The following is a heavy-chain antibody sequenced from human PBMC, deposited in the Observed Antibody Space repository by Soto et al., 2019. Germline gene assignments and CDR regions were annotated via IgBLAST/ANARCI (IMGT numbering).Heavy chain of an antibody. Sequence: EVQLVESGGGLVKPGGSLRLSCAASGFTFSSYSMNWVRQAPRKGLEWVSSISSSSSYIYYADSVKGRFTISRDNAKNSLYLQMNSLRAEDTAVYYCARDTCGGDCSIPDSWGQGTLVTVSS. D-gene: IGHD2-21*02. CDR3: ARDTCGGDCSIPDS. CDR2: ISSSSSYI. CDR1: GFTFSSYS. J-gene: IGHJ4*02. V-gene: IGHV3-21*01.